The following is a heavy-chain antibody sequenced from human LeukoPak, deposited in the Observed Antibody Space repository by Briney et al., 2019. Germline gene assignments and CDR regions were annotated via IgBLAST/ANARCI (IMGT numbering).Heavy chain of an antibody. CDR2: ISSSSTTI. J-gene: IGHJ4*02. CDR1: GFTFSRYS. Sequence: GGSLRLSCAASGFTFSRYSMNWVRQAPGKGLEWISYISSSSTTIYYADSVKGRFTSSRDNAKNSLYLQMNSLRAEDTAVYYCAGELVTFDYWGQGTLVTVSS. D-gene: IGHD3-10*01. CDR3: AGELVTFDY. V-gene: IGHV3-48*01.